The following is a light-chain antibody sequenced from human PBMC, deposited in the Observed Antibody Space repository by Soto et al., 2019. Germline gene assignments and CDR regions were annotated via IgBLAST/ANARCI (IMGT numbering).Light chain of an antibody. CDR3: QQYNNWPLWT. CDR1: QSVSSN. V-gene: IGKV3-15*01. Sequence: EIVMTQSPATLSVSPGERATLSCRASQSVSSNLAWYQQKPGQAPRLLIYGASTRATGIPARFRGSGSGTEFTLTISSLQSEDVAVYYCQQYNNWPLWTFGQGTKVEIK. CDR2: GAS. J-gene: IGKJ1*01.